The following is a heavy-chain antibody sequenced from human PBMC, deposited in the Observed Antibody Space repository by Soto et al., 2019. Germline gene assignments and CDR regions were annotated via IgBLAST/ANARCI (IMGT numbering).Heavy chain of an antibody. J-gene: IGHJ6*02. CDR3: ANDLGGARYYYYGMDV. V-gene: IGHV3-9*01. Sequence: PGGSLRLSCAASGFTFDDYAMHWVRQAPGKGLEWVSGISWNSGSIGYADSVKGRFTISRDNAKNSLYLQMNSLRAEDTALYYCANDLGGARYYYYGMDVWGQGTPVTVSS. CDR1: GFTFDDYA. CDR2: ISWNSGSI. D-gene: IGHD2-21*01.